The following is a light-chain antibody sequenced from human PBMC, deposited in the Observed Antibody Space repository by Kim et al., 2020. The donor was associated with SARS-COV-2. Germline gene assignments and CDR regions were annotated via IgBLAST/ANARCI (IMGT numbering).Light chain of an antibody. J-gene: IGLJ1*01. CDR2: EDT. CDR3: CSYAGSSTFV. CDR1: SSDVGAYNL. V-gene: IGLV2-23*01. Sequence: QSALTQPASVSGSPGQSITISCTGTSSDVGAYNLVSWYQQYPGKVPKLMIYEDTKRPSGVSRRFSGSKSGNTASLTISGQQADDEAVYYCCSYAGSSTFVFGAGTKVTVL.